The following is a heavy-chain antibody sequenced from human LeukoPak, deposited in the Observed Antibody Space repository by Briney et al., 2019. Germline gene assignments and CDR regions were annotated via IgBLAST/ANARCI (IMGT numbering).Heavy chain of an antibody. CDR2: ISSSSYI. J-gene: IGHJ4*02. CDR3: ARDRQATYCSGGSCYSDY. Sequence: GGSLRLSCAASGFTFSSYSMNWVRQAPGKGLEWVSSISSSSYIYYADSVKGRFTISRDNAKNSLYLQMNSLRAEDTAVYYCARDRQATYCSGGSCYSDYWGQGTLVTVSS. V-gene: IGHV3-21*01. D-gene: IGHD2-15*01. CDR1: GFTFSSYS.